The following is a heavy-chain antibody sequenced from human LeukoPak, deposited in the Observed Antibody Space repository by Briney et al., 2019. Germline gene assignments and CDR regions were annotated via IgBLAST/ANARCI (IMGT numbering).Heavy chain of an antibody. D-gene: IGHD1-26*01. V-gene: IGHV1-46*01. CDR1: AYTFTIYY. Sequence: EASVKVSFTASAYTFTIYYMHWVRQAPGQGLEWMGIINPSGGSTSYAQKFQGRVTMTRDMSTSTVYMELSSLRSEDTAVYYCARELWAPIVGAPSGYFDYWGQGTLVTVSS. CDR3: ARELWAPIVGAPSGYFDY. CDR2: INPSGGST. J-gene: IGHJ4*02.